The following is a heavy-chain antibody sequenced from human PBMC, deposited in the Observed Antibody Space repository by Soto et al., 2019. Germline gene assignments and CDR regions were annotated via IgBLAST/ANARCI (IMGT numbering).Heavy chain of an antibody. J-gene: IGHJ3*02. CDR1: GFTFSSYG. V-gene: IGHV3-30*03. D-gene: IGHD4-4*01. CDR2: ISYDGSNK. Sequence: GGSLRLSCAASGFTFSSYGMHWVRQDPGKGLEWVAVISYDGSNKYYADSVKGRFTISRDDSKNTLYLQMNSLRAEDTAVYYCALLGNSADHDAFDIWGQGTMVTVSS. CDR3: ALLGNSADHDAFDI.